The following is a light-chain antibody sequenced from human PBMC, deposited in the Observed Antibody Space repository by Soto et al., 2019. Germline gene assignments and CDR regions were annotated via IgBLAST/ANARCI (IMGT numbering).Light chain of an antibody. CDR2: EVT. CDR1: SGDIGSYNR. CDR3: SSYTNITTRACV. V-gene: IGLV2-14*01. Sequence: QSALTQPPSVSGSPGQSITISCTGTSGDIGSYNRVSWYQQHPVKAPKRIIYEVTDRPSGVSNRFSGSKSGNTAALTISGLQAEDEAEYYCSSYTNITTRACVFGTGTKVTVL. J-gene: IGLJ1*01.